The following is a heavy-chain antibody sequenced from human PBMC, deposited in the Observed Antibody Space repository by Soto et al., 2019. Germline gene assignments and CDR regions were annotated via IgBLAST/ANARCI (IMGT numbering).Heavy chain of an antibody. J-gene: IGHJ4*02. Sequence: QVQLVESGGGVVQPGRSLRLSCEASGFTFSSYGMHWVRQAPGKGLEWVAVIWYDGSNKYYADSVKGRFTISRDNSKNTLYLQMNSLRAEDTAVYYCARRQLWSDYFDYWGQGTLVTVSS. D-gene: IGHD5-18*01. CDR2: IWYDGSNK. V-gene: IGHV3-33*01. CDR1: GFTFSSYG. CDR3: ARRQLWSDYFDY.